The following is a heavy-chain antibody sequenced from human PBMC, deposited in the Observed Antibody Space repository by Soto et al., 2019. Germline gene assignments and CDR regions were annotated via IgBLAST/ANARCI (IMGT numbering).Heavy chain of an antibody. CDR2: ISDDGSTA. D-gene: IGHD1-1*01. Sequence: GSLRRSRPVSGFTFSAYWMHWVRQVPGKGLTWVSRISDDGSTATYADSVNVRFVISRDNAKNSLYLEMNTLRADDSGLYYCARGPRVSSTGTGAHWGRGTLVTVYS. J-gene: IGHJ4*02. CDR1: GFTFSAYW. CDR3: ARGPRVSSTGTGAH. V-gene: IGHV3-74*01.